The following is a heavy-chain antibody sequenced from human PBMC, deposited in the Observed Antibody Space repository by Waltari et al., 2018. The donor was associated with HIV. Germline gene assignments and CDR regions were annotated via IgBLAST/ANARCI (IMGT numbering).Heavy chain of an antibody. Sequence: EEHLVESGGGLVKPGESLRLYCAASGFDFNTYSMNWVRQAPGKGLEWVSSIRGSNTYIYYADSVKGRFTISRDNAKNSLYLQMSSLRAEDTAVYYCARDRSDDFWSGPNYGMDVWGQGTTVTVSS. V-gene: IGHV3-21*06. D-gene: IGHD3-3*01. J-gene: IGHJ6*02. CDR2: IRGSNTYI. CDR1: GFDFNTYS. CDR3: ARDRSDDFWSGPNYGMDV.